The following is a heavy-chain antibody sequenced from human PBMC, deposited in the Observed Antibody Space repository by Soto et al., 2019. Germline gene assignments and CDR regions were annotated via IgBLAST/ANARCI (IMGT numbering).Heavy chain of an antibody. CDR3: ATGYYDILTGYYGYFDY. V-gene: IGHV4-4*02. CDR1: GGSISSSNW. CDR2: IYHSGST. Sequence: LRETLSLTCAVSGGSISSSNWWSWVRQPPGKGLEWIGEIYHSGSTNYNPSLKSRVTISVDKSKNQFSLKLSSVTAADTAVYYCATGYYDILTGYYGYFDYWGQGTLVTVSS. D-gene: IGHD3-9*01. J-gene: IGHJ4*02.